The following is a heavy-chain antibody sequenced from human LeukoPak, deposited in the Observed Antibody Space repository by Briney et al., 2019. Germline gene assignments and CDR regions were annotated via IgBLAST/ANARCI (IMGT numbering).Heavy chain of an antibody. Sequence: GGSLRLSCAASGXTFSSYEMNWVRQAPGKGLEWVSHISSSGSTIYYADSVKGRFTISRDNAKNSLYLQMNSLRAEDTALYYCARDLGGYNFGNLGYWGQGTLVTVSS. D-gene: IGHD5-24*01. J-gene: IGHJ4*02. CDR1: GXTFSSYE. CDR3: ARDLGGYNFGNLGY. CDR2: ISSSGSTI. V-gene: IGHV3-48*03.